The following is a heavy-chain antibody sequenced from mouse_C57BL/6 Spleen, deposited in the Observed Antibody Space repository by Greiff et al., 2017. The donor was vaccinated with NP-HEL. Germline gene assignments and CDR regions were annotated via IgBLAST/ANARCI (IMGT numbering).Heavy chain of an antibody. V-gene: IGHV14-4*01. D-gene: IGHD2-1*01. J-gene: IGHJ2*01. Sequence: EVQLQESGAELVRPGASVKLSCTASGFNIKDDYMHWVKQRPEQGLEWIGWIDPENGDTEYASKFQGKATITADTSSNTAYLQLSSLTSEDTAVYYCTTPFYGNYDDYWGQGTTLTVSS. CDR2: IDPENGDT. CDR3: TTPFYGNYDDY. CDR1: GFNIKDDY.